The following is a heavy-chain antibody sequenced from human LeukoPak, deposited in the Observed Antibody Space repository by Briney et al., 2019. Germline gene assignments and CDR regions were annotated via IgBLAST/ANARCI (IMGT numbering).Heavy chain of an antibody. V-gene: IGHV1-2*02. D-gene: IGHD3-22*01. J-gene: IGHJ4*02. Sequence: ASVKVSCKASGYTFTGYYMHWVRQAPGQGLEWMGWINPNSGGTNYAQKFQGRVTMTRDTSISTAYMELSSLRSEDTAVYYCARSYYYDSSGYYRGYYFDYWGQGTLVTVSS. CDR1: GYTFTGYY. CDR2: INPNSGGT. CDR3: ARSYYYDSSGYYRGYYFDY.